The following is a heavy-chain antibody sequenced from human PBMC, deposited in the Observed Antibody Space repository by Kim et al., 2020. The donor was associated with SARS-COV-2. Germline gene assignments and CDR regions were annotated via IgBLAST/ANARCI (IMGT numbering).Heavy chain of an antibody. V-gene: IGHV5-51*01. Sequence: GESLKISCKGSGYSFTSYWIGWVRQMPGKGLEWMGIIYPGDSDTRYSPSFQGQVTISADKSISTAYLQWSSLKASDTAMYYCARHDSCSITSCYSGYEYYYYGMDVWGQGTTVTVSS. CDR2: IYPGDSDT. D-gene: IGHD2-2*02. CDR3: ARHDSCSITSCYSGYEYYYYGMDV. J-gene: IGHJ6*02. CDR1: GYSFTSYW.